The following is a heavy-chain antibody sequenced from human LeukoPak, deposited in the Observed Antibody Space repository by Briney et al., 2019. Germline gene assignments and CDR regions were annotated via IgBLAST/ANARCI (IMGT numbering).Heavy chain of an antibody. J-gene: IGHJ4*02. CDR2: SSASGGST. Sequence: PGGSLRLSCSASGVTFSTRPMHWVRQAQGTGLEYVSGSSASGGSTYYADSVKGRFIISRDNSKNTVYLQMSSLRPEDTAVYYCVNQISGWVYWGQGTLVTASS. CDR1: GVTFSTRP. CDR3: VNQISGWVY. V-gene: IGHV3-64D*06. D-gene: IGHD6-19*01.